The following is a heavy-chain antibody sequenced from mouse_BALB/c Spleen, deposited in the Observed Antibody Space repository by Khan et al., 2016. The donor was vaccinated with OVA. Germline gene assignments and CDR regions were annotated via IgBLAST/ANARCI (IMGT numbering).Heavy chain of an antibody. CDR3: AGETAYYGDYEAMDY. CDR1: GFSLITYG. V-gene: IGHV2-9*02. CDR2: IWAGGST. Sequence: QVQLQQSGPGLVAPSQSLSITCSVSGFSLITYGVHWVRQSPGKGLEWLGIIWAGGSTNYNSALMSRLSISKANSKSQVFLKMNSLQTDETAKYYCAGETAYYGDYEAMDYWGQGTSVTVSS. J-gene: IGHJ4*01. D-gene: IGHD2-13*01.